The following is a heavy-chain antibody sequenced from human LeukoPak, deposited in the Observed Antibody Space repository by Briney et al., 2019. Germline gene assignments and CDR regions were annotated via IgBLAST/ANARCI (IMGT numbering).Heavy chain of an antibody. Sequence: GGSLRLSCAASGFTFSSYSMNWVRQAPGKGLEWVSSISSSSSYIYYADSVKGRFTISRDNAKNSLYLQMSSLRAEDTAVYYCARPYYDILTGPDYWGQGTLVTVSS. V-gene: IGHV3-21*01. CDR3: ARPYYDILTGPDY. D-gene: IGHD3-9*01. J-gene: IGHJ4*02. CDR1: GFTFSSYS. CDR2: ISSSSSYI.